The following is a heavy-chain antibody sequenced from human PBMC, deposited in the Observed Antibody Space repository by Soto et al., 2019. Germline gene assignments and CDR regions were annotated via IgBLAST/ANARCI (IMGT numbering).Heavy chain of an antibody. D-gene: IGHD6-19*01. CDR3: ARVRSSGWHLFDY. CDR1: GCTFTSYG. CDR2: ISAYNGNT. J-gene: IGHJ4*02. V-gene: IGHV1-18*04. Sequence: ASVNVSCKASGCTFTSYGMNWVRQAPVQGLEWMGWISAYNGNTNYAQKLQGRVTMTTDTSTSTAYMELRSLRSDDTAVYYCARVRSSGWHLFDYWGQGTLVNVSS.